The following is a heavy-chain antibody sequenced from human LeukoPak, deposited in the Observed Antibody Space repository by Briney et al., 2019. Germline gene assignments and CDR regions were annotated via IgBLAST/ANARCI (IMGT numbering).Heavy chain of an antibody. Sequence: ASVKVSCKASGGTFSSYAISWVRQAPGQGLEWMGGIITIFGTANYAQKFQGRVTITADKSTSTAYMELSSLRPEDTAVYYCARDLNGVGGAYYGMDVWGKGTTVTVSS. CDR3: ARDLNGVGGAYYGMDV. CDR2: IITIFGTA. CDR1: GGTFSSYA. J-gene: IGHJ6*04. V-gene: IGHV1-69*06. D-gene: IGHD6-19*01.